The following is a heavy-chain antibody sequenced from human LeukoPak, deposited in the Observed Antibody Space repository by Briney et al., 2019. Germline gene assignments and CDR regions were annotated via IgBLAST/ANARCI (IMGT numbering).Heavy chain of an antibody. D-gene: IGHD3-22*01. J-gene: IGHJ4*02. Sequence: ASVKVSCKASGYTFTSYYMHWVRQAPGQGLEWMGIINPSGGSTSYAQKFQGRVTMTRDMSTSTAYMELRSLRSDDTAVYYCARDRGIYYDKSGYYAFDYWGQGTLVTVSS. CDR2: INPSGGST. V-gene: IGHV1-46*01. CDR1: GYTFTSYY. CDR3: ARDRGIYYDKSGYYAFDY.